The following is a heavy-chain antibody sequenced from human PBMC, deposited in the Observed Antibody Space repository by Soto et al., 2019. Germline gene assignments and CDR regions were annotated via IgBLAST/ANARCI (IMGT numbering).Heavy chain of an antibody. CDR3: AKKGEIFGDGGYYFDY. CDR2: ISGSGGST. V-gene: IGHV3-23*01. J-gene: IGHJ4*02. D-gene: IGHD3-3*01. CDR1: GFTFSSYA. Sequence: GGSLRLSCAASGFTFSSYAMSWVRQAPGKGLEWVSAISGSGGSTYYAESVKGRFTISRDNSKNTLYLQMNSLRAEDTAVYYCAKKGEIFGDGGYYFDYWGQGTLVTVSS.